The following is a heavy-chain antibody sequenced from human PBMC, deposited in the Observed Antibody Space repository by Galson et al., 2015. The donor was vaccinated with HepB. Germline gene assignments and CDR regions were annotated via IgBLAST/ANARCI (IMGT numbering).Heavy chain of an antibody. J-gene: IGHJ6*02. CDR2: ISVSSAYR. CDR3: AIDSELLPYCTTTSCYGYYAYVMDV. D-gene: IGHD2-2*01. Sequence: SLRLSCAASGFSFNNYSMNWVRQTPGKGLEWVSSISVSSAYRQYAASVKVRFTISRDNAKNTLSLQMNSLRAEDTAVYYCAIDSELLPYCTTTSCYGYYAYVMDVWGQGTTVTVS. V-gene: IGHV3-21*01. CDR1: GFSFNNYS.